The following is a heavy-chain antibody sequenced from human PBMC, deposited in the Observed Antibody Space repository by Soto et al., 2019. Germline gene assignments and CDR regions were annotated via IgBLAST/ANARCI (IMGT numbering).Heavy chain of an antibody. V-gene: IGHV4-39*01. J-gene: IGHJ4*02. Sequence: PSETLSLTCTVSGGSIISNIYYWGWIRQPPGKGLEWIGNIHYSGSTYYDSSLKSRVTISVDTSKNQFSLKLSSVTAADTAVYYCASQHYYDSSGYYVVYWGQGTLVTVSS. D-gene: IGHD3-22*01. CDR3: ASQHYYDSSGYYVVY. CDR1: GGSIISNIYY. CDR2: IHYSGST.